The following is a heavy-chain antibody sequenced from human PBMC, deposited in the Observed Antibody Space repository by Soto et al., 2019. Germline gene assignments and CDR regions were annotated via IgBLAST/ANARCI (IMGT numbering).Heavy chain of an antibody. J-gene: IGHJ5*02. CDR2: INAGNGNT. Sequence: QVQLVQSGAEEKKPGASVKVSCKASGYTFTSYAMHWVRQAPGQRLEWMGWINAGNGNTKYSQKFQGRVTITRDTSASRAYMGLSSLRSEDTAVYYCARGLGYCSGGSCHNWFDPWGQGTLVTVSS. D-gene: IGHD2-15*01. CDR1: GYTFTSYA. V-gene: IGHV1-3*05. CDR3: ARGLGYCSGGSCHNWFDP.